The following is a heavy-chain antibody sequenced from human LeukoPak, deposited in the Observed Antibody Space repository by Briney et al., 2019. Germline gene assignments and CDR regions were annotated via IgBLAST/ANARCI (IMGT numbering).Heavy chain of an antibody. CDR3: AREANYYDSSGYPYDAFDI. Sequence: ASVKVSCKASGYTFTSYDINWVRQATGQGLEWMGWMNPNSGKTGYAQKFQVRVTITRNTSISTAYMELSSLRSEDTAVYYCAREANYYDSSGYPYDAFDIWGQGTMVTVSS. V-gene: IGHV1-8*03. J-gene: IGHJ3*02. CDR1: GYTFTSYD. D-gene: IGHD3-22*01. CDR2: MNPNSGKT.